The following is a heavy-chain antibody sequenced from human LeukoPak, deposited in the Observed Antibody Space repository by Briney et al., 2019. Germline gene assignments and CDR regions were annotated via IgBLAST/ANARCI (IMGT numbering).Heavy chain of an antibody. V-gene: IGHV3-9*01. D-gene: IGHD3-22*01. J-gene: IGHJ3*01. CDR3: VKDLGLMLNYENAFDF. CDR2: ISWNSGSI. Sequence: GGSLRLSCAASGFTFEDYAMHRVRQAPGKGLEWVAGISWNSGSIGYADSVKGRFTTSRDNAKNSLVLQMSSLRDEDTALYYCVKDLGLMLNYENAFDFWGQGTRVTVSS. CDR1: GFTFEDYA.